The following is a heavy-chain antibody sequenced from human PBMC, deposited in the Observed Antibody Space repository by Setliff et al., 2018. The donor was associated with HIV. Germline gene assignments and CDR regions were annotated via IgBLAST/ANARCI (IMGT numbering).Heavy chain of an antibody. Sequence: WVRQAPGEGLEWVANINQDGSEKKYVDSMKGRLTISRDNAKNSLYLQMTSLRAEDTALYFCARDPRTDSSYAWFDSWGQGTLVTVSS. J-gene: IGHJ5*01. CDR3: ARDPRTDSSYAWFDS. V-gene: IGHV3-7*03. D-gene: IGHD6-6*01. CDR2: INQDGSEK.